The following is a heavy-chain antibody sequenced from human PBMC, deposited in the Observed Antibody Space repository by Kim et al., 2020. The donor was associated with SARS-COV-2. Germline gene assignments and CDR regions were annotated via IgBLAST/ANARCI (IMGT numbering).Heavy chain of an antibody. J-gene: IGHJ3*02. Sequence: SETLSLTCNVSGVSISSNYWSWIRQPPGKGLEWIGYIYDTGNTKYNPSLKRRVTISADTSKNQFSLKLTSVTAADTAVYYFARRDYDGNGYYYFDIWG. CDR1: GVSISSNY. CDR2: IYDTGNT. CDR3: ARRDYDGNGYYYFDI. V-gene: IGHV4-59*13. D-gene: IGHD3-22*01.